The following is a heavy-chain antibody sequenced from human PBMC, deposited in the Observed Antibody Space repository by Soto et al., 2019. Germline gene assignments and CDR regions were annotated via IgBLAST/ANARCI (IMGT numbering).Heavy chain of an antibody. D-gene: IGHD1-26*01. CDR1: GYTFSHYG. J-gene: IGHJ6*02. Sequence: GASVKVSCKASGYTFSHYGIGWVRQAPGQGLEWMGWISAYNGNRHFAEGLRGRITMTTNTTTSTADMELGSLSSDDTAVYYCARGGQECSNSGCGYIYDGMDVWGQGTTVTVSS. CDR2: ISAYNGNR. V-gene: IGHV1-18*01. CDR3: ARGGQECSNSGCGYIYDGMDV.